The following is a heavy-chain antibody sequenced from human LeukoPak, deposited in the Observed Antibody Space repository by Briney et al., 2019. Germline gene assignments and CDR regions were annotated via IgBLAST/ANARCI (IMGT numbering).Heavy chain of an antibody. CDR1: GYTFTGYY. CDR3: ARTYCSSTSCRHGGNWFDP. V-gene: IGHV1-2*02. J-gene: IGHJ5*02. D-gene: IGHD2-2*01. CDR2: INPNSGGT. Sequence: ASVKVSCKASGYTFTGYYMHWVRQAPGQGLEWMGWINPNSGGTNYAQKFQGRVTMTRDTSISTAYMELSRLRSDDTAVYYCARTYCSSTSCRHGGNWFDPWGQGTLVTVSS.